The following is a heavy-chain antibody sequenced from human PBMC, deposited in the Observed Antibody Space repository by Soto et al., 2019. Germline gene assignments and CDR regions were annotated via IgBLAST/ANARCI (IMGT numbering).Heavy chain of an antibody. D-gene: IGHD6-6*01. CDR3: AREGSSSSGLNYFDY. Sequence: SGGSLRLSCAASGFTFSSYSMNWVRQAPGKGLEWVSSISSSSSYIYYADSVKGRFTISRDNAKNSLYLQMNSLRAEDTAVYYCAREGSSSSGLNYFDYWGQGTLVTVSS. CDR2: ISSSSSYI. V-gene: IGHV3-21*01. J-gene: IGHJ4*02. CDR1: GFTFSSYS.